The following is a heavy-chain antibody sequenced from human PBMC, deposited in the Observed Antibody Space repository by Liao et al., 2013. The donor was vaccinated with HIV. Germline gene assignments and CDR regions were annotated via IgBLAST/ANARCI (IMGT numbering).Heavy chain of an antibody. D-gene: IGHD4-17*01. J-gene: IGHJ4*02. CDR2: INHSGGT. Sequence: QVQLQQWGAGLLKPSETLSLTCAVYGGSFSEYYWNWIRQPPGKGLEWIGGINHSGGTTYNPSLKSRVAISADTSKNQVSLRVDSVTAPDTGVYYCARGLRYLTTTVTPFESWGQGILVIVSS. CDR3: ARGLRYLTTTVTPFES. CDR1: GGSFSEYY. V-gene: IGHV4-34*01.